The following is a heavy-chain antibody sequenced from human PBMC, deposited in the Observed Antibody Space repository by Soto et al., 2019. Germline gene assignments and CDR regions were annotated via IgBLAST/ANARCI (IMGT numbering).Heavy chain of an antibody. CDR1: GYTFTRSG. V-gene: IGHV1-18*01. CDR3: AKDRDIVVVPAAIYNYGMDV. CDR2: ISTYNGDT. D-gene: IGHD2-2*01. J-gene: IGHJ6*02. Sequence: ASVKVSCKASGYTFTRSGISWVRQAPGQGLEWMGWISTYNGDTNYAQTFQGRVTMTTDTSTSTVHMEVRSLRSDDTAVYYCAKDRDIVVVPAAIYNYGMDVWGQGTTVTVSS.